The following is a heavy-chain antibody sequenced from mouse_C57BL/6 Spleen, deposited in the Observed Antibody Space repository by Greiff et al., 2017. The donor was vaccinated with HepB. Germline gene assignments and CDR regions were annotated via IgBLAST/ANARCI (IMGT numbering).Heavy chain of an antibody. CDR2: IDPSDSYT. CDR3: ARKGNYSNLTWFAY. V-gene: IGHV1-50*01. J-gene: IGHJ3*01. D-gene: IGHD2-5*01. CDR1: GYTFTSYW. Sequence: QVQLQQPGAELVKPGASVKLSCKASGYTFTSYWMQWVKQRPGQGLEWIGEIDPSDSYTNYNQKFKGKATLTVDTSASTAYMQLSSRTSEDAAVYYCARKGNYSNLTWFAYWGQGTLVTVSA.